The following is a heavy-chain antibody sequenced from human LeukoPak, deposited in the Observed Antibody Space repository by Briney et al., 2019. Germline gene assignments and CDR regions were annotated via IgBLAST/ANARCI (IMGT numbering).Heavy chain of an antibody. CDR3: ARSYSFRSRRGSYYYYMDV. V-gene: IGHV1-8*03. D-gene: IGHD3-16*01. CDR2: MNPNSGNT. CDR1: GYTFTSYD. Sequence: GASVKVSCKASGYTFTSYDINWVRQATGQGLEWMGWMNPNSGNTGYAQKFQGRVTITRNASISTAYMELSSLRSEDTAVYYCARSYSFRSRRGSYYYYMDVWGKGTTVTVSS. J-gene: IGHJ6*03.